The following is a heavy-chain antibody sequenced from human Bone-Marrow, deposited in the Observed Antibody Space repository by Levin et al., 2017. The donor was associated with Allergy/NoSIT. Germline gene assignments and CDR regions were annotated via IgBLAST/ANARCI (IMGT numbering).Heavy chain of an antibody. D-gene: IGHD2-8*01. CDR1: GFTFSSYA. Sequence: GGSLRLSCAASGFTFSSYAMSWVRQAPGKGLEWVSAISATTGSRYYANSVKGRFTISRDNSKNTLYLQMNSLRAEDTALYYCAKGDCTNGVCYSYGLDVWGQGTTVTVSS. J-gene: IGHJ6*02. V-gene: IGHV3-23*01. CDR2: ISATTGSR. CDR3: AKGDCTNGVCYSYGLDV.